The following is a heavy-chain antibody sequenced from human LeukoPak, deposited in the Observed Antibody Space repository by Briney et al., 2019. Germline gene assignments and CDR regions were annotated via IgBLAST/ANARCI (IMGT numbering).Heavy chain of an antibody. CDR2: INHSGST. Sequence: SETLSLTCAVYGGSFSGYYWSWIRQPPGKGLEWIGEINHSGSTNYNPSLKSRVTISVDTSKNQFSLKLSSVTVADTAVYYCARKYYYYYGMDVWGKGTTVTVSS. J-gene: IGHJ6*04. V-gene: IGHV4-34*01. CDR1: GGSFSGYY. CDR3: ARKYYYYYGMDV.